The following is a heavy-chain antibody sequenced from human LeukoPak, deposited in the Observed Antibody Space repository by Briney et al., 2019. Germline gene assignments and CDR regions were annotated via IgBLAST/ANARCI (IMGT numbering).Heavy chain of an antibody. Sequence: GASVKVSCKASGYTFTGYYMHWVRQAPGQGLEWMGWINPNSGGTNYAQKFQGRVTMTRDTSISTAYMELSRLRSDDTAVYYCAINYYGSGSQIPCFDYWGQGTLVTVSS. V-gene: IGHV1-2*02. CDR1: GYTFTGYY. J-gene: IGHJ4*02. CDR3: AINYYGSGSQIPCFDY. D-gene: IGHD3-10*01. CDR2: INPNSGGT.